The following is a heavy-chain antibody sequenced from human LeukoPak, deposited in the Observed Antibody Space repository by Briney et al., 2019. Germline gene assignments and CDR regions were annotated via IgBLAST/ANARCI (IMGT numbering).Heavy chain of an antibody. J-gene: IGHJ4*02. CDR1: GYTFTDYY. V-gene: IGHV1-2*02. Sequence: ASVKVSCKASGYTFTDYYMHWVRQAPGQGLEWMGWINPNSGGTNYAQKFQGRVTMTRDTSISTAYMELSRLGSDDTAVYYCARATLHGELGYWGQGTLVTVSS. D-gene: IGHD4-17*01. CDR2: INPNSGGT. CDR3: ARATLHGELGY.